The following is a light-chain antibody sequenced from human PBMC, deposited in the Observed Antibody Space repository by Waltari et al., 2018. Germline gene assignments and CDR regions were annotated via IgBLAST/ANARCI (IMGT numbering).Light chain of an antibody. J-gene: IGKJ5*01. CDR2: GAS. Sequence: IQLTQSPSSLSASVGDRVPIPCRASQGISTYLGWYQQKPGKAPHLLIYGASTLQGGVPSRFSGSGSGTDFTLTISDLQPEDSATYYCQQLKDYPTTFGRGTRLEIK. CDR1: QGISTY. CDR3: QQLKDYPTT. V-gene: IGKV1-9*01.